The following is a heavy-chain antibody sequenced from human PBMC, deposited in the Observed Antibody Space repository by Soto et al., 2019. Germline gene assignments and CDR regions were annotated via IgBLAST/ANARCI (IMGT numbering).Heavy chain of an antibody. J-gene: IGHJ4*02. CDR1: GFTFRKYA. D-gene: IGHD3-22*01. CDR2: ISGSGGST. CDR3: AKDSKTYYYDSSGLY. V-gene: IGHV3-23*01. Sequence: GYLRLSCAASGFTFRKYAMSWVRQDPGKGLEWVSAISGSGGSTYYADSVKGRFTISRDNSKNTLYLQMNSLRAEDTAGYYCAKDSKTYYYDSSGLYWGQGSLHTVST.